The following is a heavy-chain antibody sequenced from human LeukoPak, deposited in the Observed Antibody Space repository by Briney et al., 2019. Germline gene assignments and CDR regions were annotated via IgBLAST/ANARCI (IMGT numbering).Heavy chain of an antibody. D-gene: IGHD3-10*01. CDR2: IIPILGIA. CDR3: ASIGRFGSGSYFRKDYYYGMDV. CDR1: GGTFSSYA. Sequence: SVKVSCKASGGTFSSYAISWVRQAPGQGLEWMGRIIPILGIANYAQKFQGRVTITADKSTSTAYMELSSLRSEDTAVYYCASIGRFGSGSYFRKDYYYGMDVWGQGTTVTVS. J-gene: IGHJ6*02. V-gene: IGHV1-69*04.